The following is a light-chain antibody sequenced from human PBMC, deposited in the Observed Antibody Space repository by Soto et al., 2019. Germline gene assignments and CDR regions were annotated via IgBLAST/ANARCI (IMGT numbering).Light chain of an antibody. J-gene: IGKJ3*01. CDR1: QDISNY. Sequence: DIPMAQSPSSLSASVGDRVTITCQASQDISNYVNWYQQKPGKAPKLLIYDASNLETGVPSRFNRSGCGANFTFTIISLQSADVGTDYCHQFDNRPNFTFGPATKVDI. CDR2: DAS. V-gene: IGKV1-33*01. CDR3: HQFDNRPNFT.